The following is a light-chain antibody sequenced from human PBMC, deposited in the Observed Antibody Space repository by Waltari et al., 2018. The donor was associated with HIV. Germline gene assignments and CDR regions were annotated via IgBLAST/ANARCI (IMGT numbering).Light chain of an antibody. CDR2: GDN. J-gene: IGLJ3*02. Sequence: QSVLTQPPSASGAPGQRVASSCSGSSPNIGTNAVNWYQQVPGTAPKLLMYGDNQRPSGVPDRFSGSKSGTSASLAISGLQSEDEADYYCSAWDDSLNGPLFGGGTKLTVL. V-gene: IGLV1-44*01. CDR3: SAWDDSLNGPL. CDR1: SPNIGTNA.